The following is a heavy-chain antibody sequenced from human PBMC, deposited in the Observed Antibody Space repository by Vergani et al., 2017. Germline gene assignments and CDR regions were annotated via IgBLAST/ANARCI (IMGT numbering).Heavy chain of an antibody. D-gene: IGHD5-18*01. CDR1: GFSFGDYA. V-gene: IGHV3-49*04. J-gene: IGHJ4*02. Sequence: EVQLVESGGGLVPPGRSLILSCAASGFSFGDYAMTWVRPAPGKGLEWVAFIRNKAYGGTTEYAASVKGRFTISRDDSKRLAYLQLSGLKTEDTAVYFCSRGRGYSFGYSDYWGQGTLVTVSS. CDR3: SRGRGYSFGYSDY. CDR2: IRNKAYGGTT.